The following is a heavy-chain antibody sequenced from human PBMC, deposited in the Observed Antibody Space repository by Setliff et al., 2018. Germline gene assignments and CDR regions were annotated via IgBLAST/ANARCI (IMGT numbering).Heavy chain of an antibody. Sequence: NPSETLSLTCTVSGGSISSSSYYWGWIRQPPGKGLEWIGSIYYSGSTYYNPSLESRVTISVDTSKNQFSLRLNSATAADTAVYYCARLRGAFDYWGQGTLVTVSS. D-gene: IGHD3-16*01. CDR2: IYYSGST. CDR1: GGSISSSSYY. J-gene: IGHJ4*02. CDR3: ARLRGAFDY. V-gene: IGHV4-39*07.